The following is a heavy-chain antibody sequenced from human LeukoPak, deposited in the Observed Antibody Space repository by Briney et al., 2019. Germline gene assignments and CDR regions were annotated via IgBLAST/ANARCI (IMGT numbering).Heavy chain of an antibody. CDR3: ARAPYYDFWIHPFYSYYYLDV. CDR1: GGTFSSYA. V-gene: IGHV1-69*01. J-gene: IGHJ6*03. CDR2: IIPIFGTA. Sequence: ASVKVSCKGSGGTFSSYAISWVGQGPGQGVEGMGGIIPIFGTANYAQKFQGRVTITADESTSTAYMELSSQRSEDTAVYYCARAPYYDFWIHPFYSYYYLDVWGKGTPVTVSS. D-gene: IGHD3-3*01.